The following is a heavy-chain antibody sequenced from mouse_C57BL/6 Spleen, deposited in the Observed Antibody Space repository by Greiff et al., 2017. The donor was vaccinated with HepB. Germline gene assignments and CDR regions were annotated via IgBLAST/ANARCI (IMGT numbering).Heavy chain of an antibody. V-gene: IGHV1-58*01. CDR3: ARSGYDGLDY. J-gene: IGHJ4*01. CDR1: GYTFTSYG. Sequence: EVQLQQSGAELVRPGSSVKMSCKTSGYTFTSYGINWVKQRPGQGLEWIAYIYLGNGYTEYNEKFKGKATLTSDTSSSTAYMQLSSLTSEDSAIYFCARSGYDGLDYWGQGTSVTVSS. D-gene: IGHD2-3*01. CDR2: IYLGNGYT.